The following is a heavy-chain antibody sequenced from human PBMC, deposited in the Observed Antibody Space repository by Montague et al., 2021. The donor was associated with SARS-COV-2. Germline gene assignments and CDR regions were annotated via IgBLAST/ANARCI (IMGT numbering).Heavy chain of an antibody. CDR2: TYYRSKWYN. D-gene: IGHD2-8*01. V-gene: IGHV6-1*01. Sequence: CAISGDSVAGDGPGCNWVRQSPSSDLQWLVRTYYRSKWYNDYAVSVKSRITINPDTSKNQYSLQLNSVTPEDTAVYYCARDDPYCTNGVCYTGNWFDPWGQGTLVTVSS. J-gene: IGHJ5*02. CDR3: ARDDPYCTNGVCYTGNWFDP. CDR1: GDSVAGDGPG.